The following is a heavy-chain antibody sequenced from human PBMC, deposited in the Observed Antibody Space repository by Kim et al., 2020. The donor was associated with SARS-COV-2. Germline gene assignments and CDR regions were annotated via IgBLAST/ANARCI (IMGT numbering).Heavy chain of an antibody. Sequence: ASVKVSCKASGYEFTSYGIAWVRQAPGQGLEWMGWISGYNYQTKYGQNFQGRVTVTIDIPTSTAYMELGSLRSDGTAVYYCARDPWFGIDHWGQGTLLTVSS. CDR2: ISGYNYQT. J-gene: IGHJ4*02. V-gene: IGHV1-18*04. CDR3: ARDPWFGIDH. D-gene: IGHD3-16*01. CDR1: GYEFTSYG.